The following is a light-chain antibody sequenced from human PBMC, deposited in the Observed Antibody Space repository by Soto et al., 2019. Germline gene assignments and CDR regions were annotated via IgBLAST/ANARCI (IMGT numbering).Light chain of an antibody. CDR1: SSDVGRYNY. J-gene: IGLJ1*01. Sequence: QSVLTQPASVSGSPGQSITISCIGTSSDVGRYNYVSWYQQHPGQAPRLMIYDVNNRPSGVSNRFSGSKSDNTASLTISGLQAVDEADYYCSSYTSSSTRVFGTGTKVTVL. CDR3: SSYTSSSTRV. V-gene: IGLV2-14*01. CDR2: DVN.